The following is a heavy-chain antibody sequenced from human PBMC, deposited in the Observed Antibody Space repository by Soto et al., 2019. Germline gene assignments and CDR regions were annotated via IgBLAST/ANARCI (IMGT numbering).Heavy chain of an antibody. CDR1: GFTFRNFV. Sequence: EVQLLESGGGMVQPGGSLRVSCAASGFTFRNFVMSWVRQAPGKGLEWVSAIRGTGGETFYADSVKGRFTISRDNSKNTLYLQMNSLRDEDTALYFCAQERGWGVVSPSHDDWGQGTLVTVSS. D-gene: IGHD2-21*01. V-gene: IGHV3-23*01. CDR3: AQERGWGVVSPSHDD. J-gene: IGHJ4*02. CDR2: IRGTGGET.